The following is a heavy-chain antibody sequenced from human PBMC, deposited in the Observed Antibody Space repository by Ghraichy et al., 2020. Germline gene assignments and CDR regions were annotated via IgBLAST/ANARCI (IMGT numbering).Heavy chain of an antibody. Sequence: GGSLRLSCAASGFTFSSYSMNWVRQAPGKGLEWVSYISSSSTIYYADSVKGRFTISRDNAKNSLYLQMNSLRDEDTAVYYCARVRAVAAYDAFDIWGQGTMVTVSS. J-gene: IGHJ3*02. D-gene: IGHD6-19*01. CDR1: GFTFSSYS. CDR3: ARVRAVAAYDAFDI. V-gene: IGHV3-48*02. CDR2: ISSSSTI.